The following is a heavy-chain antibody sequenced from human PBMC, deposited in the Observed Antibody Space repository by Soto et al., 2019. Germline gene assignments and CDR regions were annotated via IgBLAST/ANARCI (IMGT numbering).Heavy chain of an antibody. D-gene: IGHD3-10*01. CDR3: VRAAPATMVRCYGTDV. CDR2: ISYSGVT. J-gene: IGHJ6*02. CDR1: GGSISSGGYY. Sequence: QVQLQESGPGLVKPSQTLSLTCTVSGGSISSGGYYWSWLPQHPGEDLEWVGSISYSGVTYYNPSPKSPLTISIDTSKNQFSRKLRSVTPPDTAVFFCVRAAPATMVRCYGTDVWGQGTRVTVSS. V-gene: IGHV4-31*01.